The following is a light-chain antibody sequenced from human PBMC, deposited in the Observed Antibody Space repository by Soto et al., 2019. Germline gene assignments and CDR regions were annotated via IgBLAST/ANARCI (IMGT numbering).Light chain of an antibody. Sequence: EIVLTQSPGTLSLSPGERATLSCRASQSIRSNYLAWYQEKPGQAPRLLIYGASSRATGTPDRLSGTGSGTDFTLTISRLEPEDVAVYYCQQYGSAPPTFGQGTKVDIK. J-gene: IGKJ1*01. CDR2: GAS. CDR3: QQYGSAPPT. CDR1: QSIRSNY. V-gene: IGKV3-20*01.